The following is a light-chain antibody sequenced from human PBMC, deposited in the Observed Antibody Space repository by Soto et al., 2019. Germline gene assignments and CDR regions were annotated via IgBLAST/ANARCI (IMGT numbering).Light chain of an antibody. Sequence: QSALTQPASVSGSPGQSITISCTGTSSDVGAYNYVCWYKQHPGKAPQLMIYEVTNRPSGVSDRFSGSKSGSTASLTISGLQAEDEADYYCSSYTRSSTLNVFGTRTKLTVL. CDR3: SSYTRSSTLNV. V-gene: IGLV2-14*01. CDR2: EVT. J-gene: IGLJ1*01. CDR1: SSDVGAYNY.